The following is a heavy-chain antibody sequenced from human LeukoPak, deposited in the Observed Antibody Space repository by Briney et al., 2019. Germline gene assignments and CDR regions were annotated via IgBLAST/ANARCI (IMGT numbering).Heavy chain of an antibody. V-gene: IGHV6-1*01. CDR2: TYYRSKWYN. Sequence: PSQTLSLTCAISGDSVSTNNAAWNWIRQSPSRGLEWLGRTYYRSKWYNDYAVSVKSRITINPDTSKNQFSLQLNSVTLEDTAVYYCARQGLRSGYDSIVFDYWGQGTLVTVSS. D-gene: IGHD5-12*01. CDR3: ARQGLRSGYDSIVFDY. J-gene: IGHJ4*02. CDR1: GDSVSTNNAA.